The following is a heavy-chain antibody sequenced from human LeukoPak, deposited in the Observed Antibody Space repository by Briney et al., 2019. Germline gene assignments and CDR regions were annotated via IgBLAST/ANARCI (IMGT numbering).Heavy chain of an antibody. J-gene: IGHJ5*02. V-gene: IGHV4-61*01. CDR3: ARGGLPRENWFDP. D-gene: IGHD1-26*01. CDR1: GGSVSSGISY. CDR2: ISDSGGS. Sequence: SETLSLTCSVSGGSVSSGISYWSWIRQPPGEGLEWIAYISDSGGSDYNPSLRGRVTISLDTSKNQFSLRLTSVTAADTAVYYCARGGLPRENWFDPWGQGTLVTVSS.